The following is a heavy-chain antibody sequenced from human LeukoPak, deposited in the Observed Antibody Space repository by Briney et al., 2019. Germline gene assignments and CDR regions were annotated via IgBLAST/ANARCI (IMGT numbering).Heavy chain of an antibody. V-gene: IGHV4-34*01. Sequence: PSETLSLTCAVYGGSFSGYYWSWIRQPPGKGLEWIGEINHSGSTNYNPSLKSRVTISVDTSKNQFSLKLSSVTAADTAVYYCARVGRAPTAMARPSPYYFDYWGQGTLVTVSS. CDR1: GGSFSGYY. CDR2: INHSGST. D-gene: IGHD5-18*01. CDR3: ARVGRAPTAMARPSPYYFDY. J-gene: IGHJ4*02.